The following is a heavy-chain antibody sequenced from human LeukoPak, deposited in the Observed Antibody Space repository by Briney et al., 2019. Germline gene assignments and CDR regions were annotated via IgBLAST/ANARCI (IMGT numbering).Heavy chain of an antibody. J-gene: IGHJ4*02. V-gene: IGHV4-39*01. CDR1: GGSISSSSYY. Sequence: PSETLSLTCTVSGGSISSSSYYWGWIRQPPGKGLEWIGSIYYSGSTCYNPSLKSRVTISVDTSKNQFSLKLSSVTAADTAVYYCARSVADQFDYWGQGTLVTVSS. CDR2: IYYSGST. CDR3: ARSVADQFDY. D-gene: IGHD6-19*01.